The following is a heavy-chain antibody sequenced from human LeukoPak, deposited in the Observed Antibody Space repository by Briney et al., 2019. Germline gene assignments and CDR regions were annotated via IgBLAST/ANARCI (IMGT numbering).Heavy chain of an antibody. J-gene: IGHJ4*02. V-gene: IGHV3-48*01. D-gene: IGHD3-10*01. CDR2: ISSGSSTI. CDR1: GFTFSDYP. Sequence: PGGSLRLSCTASGFTFSDYPMNWVRQAPGKGLEWISYISSGSSTIYYADSVKGRFTISRDNAKNSLCLQMNSLRSEDTAVYFCARPSGSYYMGLDYWGQGILVTVSS. CDR3: ARPSGSYYMGLDY.